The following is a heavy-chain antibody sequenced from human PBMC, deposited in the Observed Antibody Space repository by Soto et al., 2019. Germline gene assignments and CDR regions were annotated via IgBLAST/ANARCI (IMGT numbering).Heavy chain of an antibody. D-gene: IGHD6-13*01. Sequence: SQTLSLTCAISGDSVSSNSAAWNWIRQSPSRGLEWLGRTYYRSKWYNDYAVSVKSRITINPDTSKNQFSLQLNSVTPEDTAVYYCARDRKRSSSRYYYYYMDVWGKGTTVTVSS. J-gene: IGHJ6*03. CDR1: GDSVSSNSAA. CDR2: TYYRSKWYN. CDR3: ARDRKRSSSRYYYYYMDV. V-gene: IGHV6-1*01.